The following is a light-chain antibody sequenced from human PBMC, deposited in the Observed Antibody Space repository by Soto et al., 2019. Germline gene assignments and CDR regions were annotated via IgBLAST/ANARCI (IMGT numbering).Light chain of an antibody. V-gene: IGKV3-20*01. CDR3: QQYNPPWT. J-gene: IGKJ1*01. CDR2: GAS. CDR1: QSVNSDY. Sequence: EIVLTQSPGTLSLSPGERATLSCRASQSVNSDYLAWYQQKSGQAPRLLIYGASRRATGIPDRFSGSGSGTDFTLTISRLEPEDFEVYYCQQYNPPWTFGPGTKVEIK.